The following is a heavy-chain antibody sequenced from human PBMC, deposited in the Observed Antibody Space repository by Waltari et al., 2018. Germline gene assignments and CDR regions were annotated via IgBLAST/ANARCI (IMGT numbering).Heavy chain of an antibody. Sequence: QVQLQQWGAGLLKPSETLSLTCAVYGGSFSGYYWSWIRQPPGQGLEWIGEINHSGSTNYNPSLKSRVTISVDMSKNQFSLKLSSVTAADTAVYYCARQAAYSSSWYFRGAIDYWGQGTLVTVSS. CDR3: ARQAAYSSSWYFRGAIDY. CDR2: INHSGST. CDR1: GGSFSGYY. D-gene: IGHD6-13*01. J-gene: IGHJ4*02. V-gene: IGHV4-34*01.